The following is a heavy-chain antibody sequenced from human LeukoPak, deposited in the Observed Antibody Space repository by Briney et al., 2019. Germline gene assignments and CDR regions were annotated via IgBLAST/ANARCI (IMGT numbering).Heavy chain of an antibody. D-gene: IGHD3-3*01. J-gene: IGHJ4*02. CDR3: AKEAPYDFWSGPSFDY. CDR2: ISGSGGGT. CDR1: GFTFSSYA. Sequence: GGSLRLSCAASGFTFSSYAMSWVRQAPGKGLEWVSAISGSGGGTYYADSVKGRFTISRDNSKNTLYLQMNSLRAEDTAVYYCAKEAPYDFWSGPSFDYWGQGTLVTVSS. V-gene: IGHV3-23*01.